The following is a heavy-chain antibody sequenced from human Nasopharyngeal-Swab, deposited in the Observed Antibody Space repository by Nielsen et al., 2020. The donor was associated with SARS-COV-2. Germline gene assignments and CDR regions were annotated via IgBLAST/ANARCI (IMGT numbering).Heavy chain of an antibody. D-gene: IGHD3-22*01. V-gene: IGHV3-21*01. CDR2: ISSSSSYI. J-gene: IGHJ4*02. Sequence: GASLKISCAASGFTFSSYSMNWVRQAPGKGLEWVSSISSSSSYIYYADSVKGRFTISRDNAKNSLYLQMNSLRAEDTAVYYCARATQTTYYYDSSGYSYYFDYWGQGTLVTVSS. CDR1: GFTFSSYS. CDR3: ARATQTTYYYDSSGYSYYFDY.